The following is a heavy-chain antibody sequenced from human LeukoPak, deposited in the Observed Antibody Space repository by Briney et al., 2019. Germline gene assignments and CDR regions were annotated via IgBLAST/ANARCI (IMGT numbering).Heavy chain of an antibody. V-gene: IGHV4-59*08. CDR1: GGSISSYY. CDR2: IYYSGST. J-gene: IGHJ3*02. D-gene: IGHD6-13*01. CDR3: ARCGRYSSSWYQTSDAFDI. Sequence: SETLSLTCTVSGGSISSYYWSWIRQPPGKGLEWIGYIYYSGSTNYNPSLKSRVTISVDTSKNQFSLKLSSVTAADTAVYYCARCGRYSSSWYQTSDAFDIWGQGTMVTVSS.